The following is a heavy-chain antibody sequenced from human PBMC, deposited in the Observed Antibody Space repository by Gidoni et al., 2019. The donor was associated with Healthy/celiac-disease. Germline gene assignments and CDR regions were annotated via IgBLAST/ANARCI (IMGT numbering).Heavy chain of an antibody. Sequence: EVQLLESGGGLVQPGGSLRLSCAASGFPFSSYARSWVRQAPGKGLEWVSAISGSGGSTYYADSVKGRFTISRDNSKNTLYLQMNSLRAEDTAVYYCAKIPQGAVAGLDAFDIWGQGTMVTVSS. D-gene: IGHD6-19*01. CDR2: ISGSGGST. CDR3: AKIPQGAVAGLDAFDI. J-gene: IGHJ3*02. CDR1: GFPFSSYA. V-gene: IGHV3-23*01.